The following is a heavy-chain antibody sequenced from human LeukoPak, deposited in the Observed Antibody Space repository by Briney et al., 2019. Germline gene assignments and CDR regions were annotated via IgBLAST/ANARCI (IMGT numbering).Heavy chain of an antibody. Sequence: ASVKVSCKASGYTFTGYYMHWVRQATGQGLEWMGWMNPNSGNTGYAQKFQGRVTMTRNTSISTAYMELSSLRSEDTAVYYCARVSRISGSSLGYWGQGTLVTVSS. CDR3: ARVSRISGSSLGY. J-gene: IGHJ4*02. CDR2: MNPNSGNT. V-gene: IGHV1-8*02. D-gene: IGHD1-26*01. CDR1: GYTFTGYY.